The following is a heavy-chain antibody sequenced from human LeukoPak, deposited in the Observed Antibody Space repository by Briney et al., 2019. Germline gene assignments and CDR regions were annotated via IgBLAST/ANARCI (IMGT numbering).Heavy chain of an antibody. CDR3: ARDSGWFRFDY. V-gene: IGHV1-3*01. D-gene: IGHD6-13*01. Sequence: GASVKVSCKASGYTFTSYAMHWVRQAPGQRLEWMGWINAGNGNTKYSQKFQGRVTITRDTSAGTAYMELSSLRAEDTAVYYCARDSGWFRFDYWGQGTLATVSS. CDR2: INAGNGNT. J-gene: IGHJ4*02. CDR1: GYTFTSYA.